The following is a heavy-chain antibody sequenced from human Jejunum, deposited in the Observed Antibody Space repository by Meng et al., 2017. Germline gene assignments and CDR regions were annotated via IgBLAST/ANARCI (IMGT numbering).Heavy chain of an antibody. CDR3: TGEVYTTSSPEY. V-gene: IGHV3-21*01. Sequence: GESLKISCAVSGLRFSGYTMSWVRQAPGKGLEWVSSISSSSTYMDYAASVKGRFTISRDDAEDSVYLQMNSLRADDTAVYYCTGEVYTTSSPEYWGQGTLVTVSS. J-gene: IGHJ4*02. CDR2: ISSSSTYM. CDR1: GLRFSGYT. D-gene: IGHD1-14*01.